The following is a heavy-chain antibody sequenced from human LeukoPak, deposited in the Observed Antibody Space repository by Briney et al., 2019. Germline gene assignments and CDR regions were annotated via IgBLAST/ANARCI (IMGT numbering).Heavy chain of an antibody. CDR3: ARGITGDYYYYMDV. CDR2: ISAYNGNT. J-gene: IGHJ6*03. D-gene: IGHD1-14*01. CDR1: GYTFTIYG. Sequence: ASVKVSCKASGYTFTIYGISWVRQAPGQGLEWMGWISAYNGNTNYAQKLQGRVTMTTDTSTSTAYMELRSLRSDDTAVYYCARGITGDYYYYMDVWGKGTTVTVSS. V-gene: IGHV1-18*01.